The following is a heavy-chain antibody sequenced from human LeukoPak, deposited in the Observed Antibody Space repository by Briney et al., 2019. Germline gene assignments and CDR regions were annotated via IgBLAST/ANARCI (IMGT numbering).Heavy chain of an antibody. CDR1: EFMFSNYW. J-gene: IGHJ4*02. CDR3: AKDRQARGSSGYYGGVNFDF. Sequence: PGGSLRLSCAASEFMFSNYWMTWVRQAPGKGLEWVANINQDGTEIYYTDSVKGRFIISRDNAKNSLHLQMNSLRAEDTAVYYCAKDRQARGSSGYYGGVNFDFWGQGTLVTVSS. D-gene: IGHD3-22*01. V-gene: IGHV3-7*03. CDR2: INQDGTEI.